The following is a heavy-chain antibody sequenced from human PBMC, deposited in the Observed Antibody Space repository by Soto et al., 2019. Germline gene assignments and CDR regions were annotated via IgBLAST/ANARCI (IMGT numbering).Heavy chain of an antibody. CDR3: TTGSVEGI. CDR2: IKTSAGGGAT. J-gene: IGHJ6*02. D-gene: IGHD2-15*01. V-gene: IGHV3-15*07. Sequence: EVQLVESAGGLVKPGGSLRLSCVASGFSFNEAWMNWVRQAPGQGLEWVGRIKTSAGGGATNYAAPVQGRFTISRDDSKNTLYLHTSSLRTEDTAIYYCTTGSVEGIWGQGTTVIVSS. CDR1: GFSFNEAW.